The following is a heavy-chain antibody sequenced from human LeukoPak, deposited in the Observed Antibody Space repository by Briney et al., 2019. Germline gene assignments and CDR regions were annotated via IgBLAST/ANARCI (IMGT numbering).Heavy chain of an antibody. J-gene: IGHJ2*01. V-gene: IGHV3-21*01. D-gene: IGHD3-22*01. CDR3: ARAYYDTSTYLPNWFFDL. CDR2: ITSSSSYI. CDR1: GFTFSSYA. Sequence: PGGSLRLSCAASGFTFSSYAMSWVRQAPGKGLEWVSAITSSSSYIYYADSVKGRFTISRDNAKNSLFLQMNSLRAEDTAVYYCARAYYDTSTYLPNWFFDLWGHGTLVTVSS.